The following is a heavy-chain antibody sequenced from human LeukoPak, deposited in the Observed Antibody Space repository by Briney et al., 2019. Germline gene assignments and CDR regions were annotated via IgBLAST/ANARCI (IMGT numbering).Heavy chain of an antibody. D-gene: IGHD3-10*01. J-gene: IGHJ4*02. CDR3: ARPRYGSGSLDS. CDR2: INHSGST. CDR1: GGSFSGHY. Sequence: PSETLSLTCAVYGGSFSGHYWTWIRQPPGMGLEWIGEINHSGSTTYNPSLNTRVTISVDTSKNQISLKLSAVTAADTAVYYCARPRYGSGSLDSWGQGTLVTVSS. V-gene: IGHV4-34*01.